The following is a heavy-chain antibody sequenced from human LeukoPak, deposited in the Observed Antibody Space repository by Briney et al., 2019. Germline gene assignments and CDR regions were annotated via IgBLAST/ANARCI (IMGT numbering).Heavy chain of an antibody. Sequence: SETLSLTCTVSGGSISSGSYYGSWIRQPAGKGLEWVGRIYTSGSTNYNPSLKSRVTISVDTSKNQFSQKLSSVTAADTAVYYCARGNVDTAMVTGYYYYYGMDVWGQGTTVTVSS. CDR3: ARGNVDTAMVTGYYYYYGMDV. CDR2: IYTSGST. D-gene: IGHD5-18*01. V-gene: IGHV4-61*02. J-gene: IGHJ6*02. CDR1: GGSISSGSYY.